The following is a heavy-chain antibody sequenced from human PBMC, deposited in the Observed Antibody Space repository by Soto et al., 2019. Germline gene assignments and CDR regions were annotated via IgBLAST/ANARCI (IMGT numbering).Heavy chain of an antibody. CDR2: ISAHNVNK. V-gene: IGHV1-18*01. CDR1: GYTFTNYH. J-gene: IGHJ5*02. D-gene: IGHD1-20*01. CDR3: ASDSPPITS. Sequence: QVQLVQSGAEVKKPGASVKVSCKASGYTFTNYHISWVRQAPGKGLEWMGWISAHNVNKNYAQKLQCSVTMTTDPTTSTADMELRSLGSDGTAVYYCASDSPPITSWGQGTLVTVSS.